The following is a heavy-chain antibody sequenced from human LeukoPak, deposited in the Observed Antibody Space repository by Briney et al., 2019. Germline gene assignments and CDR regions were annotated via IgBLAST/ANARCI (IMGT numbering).Heavy chain of an antibody. CDR1: GFTFSSYA. CDR2: ISGSGDNT. V-gene: IGHV3-23*01. J-gene: IGHJ4*02. CDR3: AKGSYYDSSGSFYFDY. Sequence: GGSLRLSCAASGFTFSSYAMSWVRQAPGKGLEWVSGISGSGDNTYYADSVKGRFTISRDNSKNTLYVQVNSMGTEDTAAYYCAKGSYYDSSGSFYFDYWGQGTLVTVSS. D-gene: IGHD3-22*01.